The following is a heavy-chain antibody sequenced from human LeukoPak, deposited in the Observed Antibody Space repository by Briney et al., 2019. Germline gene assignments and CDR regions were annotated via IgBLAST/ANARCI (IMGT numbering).Heavy chain of an antibody. D-gene: IGHD3-3*01. CDR1: GFTVSTIY. J-gene: IGHJ6*02. Sequence: GGSLRLSCAASGFTVSTIYMSWVGHAPGKGLERVSVVYSGGSTYYADSVKGRFTISRDNSKNTLYLQMSSLRAEDTAVYYCARHFGVISKGVYYYYYGLDVWGQGTTVTVSS. V-gene: IGHV3-66*04. CDR3: ARHFGVISKGVYYYYYGLDV. CDR2: VYSGGST.